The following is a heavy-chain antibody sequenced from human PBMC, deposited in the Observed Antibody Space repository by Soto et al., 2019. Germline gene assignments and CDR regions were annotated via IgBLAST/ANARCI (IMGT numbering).Heavy chain of an antibody. J-gene: IGHJ6*02. CDR2: IFHSGST. Sequence: SETLSLTCAVSGGSMRSNNRWSWVRQPPGKGLEWIGEIFHSGSTNYNPSLKTRVTISVDKSKNQSSLKLSSVTAADTTVYYYAINADVWGQGTTVTVSS. V-gene: IGHV4-4*02. CDR3: AINADV. CDR1: GGSMRSNNR.